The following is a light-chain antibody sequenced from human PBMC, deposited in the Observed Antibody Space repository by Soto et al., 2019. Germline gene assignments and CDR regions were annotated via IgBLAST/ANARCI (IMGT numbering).Light chain of an antibody. CDR2: DVS. CDR1: SSDVGSYNY. V-gene: IGLV2-14*01. CDR3: SSYTTSSTYV. J-gene: IGLJ1*01. Sequence: QSALTQPASVSGSPGQSITISCTGTSSDVGSYNYVSRYQQHPGKAPKLVIYDVSNRPSGVSNRFSGSKSGNTASLTISGLQAEDEADYYCSSYTTSSTYVFGTGTKLTVL.